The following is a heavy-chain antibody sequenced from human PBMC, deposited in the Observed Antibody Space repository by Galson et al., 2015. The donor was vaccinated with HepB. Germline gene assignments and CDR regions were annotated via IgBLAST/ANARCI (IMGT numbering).Heavy chain of an antibody. V-gene: IGHV3-23*01. CDR3: AKKGYSSGGVSY. D-gene: IGHD6-19*01. J-gene: IGHJ4*02. Sequence: SLRLSCAASGFTVSSNYMSWVRQAPGKGLEWVSAISGSGGSTYYADSVKGRFTISRDNSKNTLYLQMNSLRAEDTAVYYCAKKGYSSGGVSYWGQGTLVTVSS. CDR2: ISGSGGST. CDR1: GFTVSSNY.